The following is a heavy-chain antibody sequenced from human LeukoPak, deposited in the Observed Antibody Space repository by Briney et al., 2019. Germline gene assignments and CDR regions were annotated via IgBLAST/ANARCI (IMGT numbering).Heavy chain of an antibody. CDR3: TRGRAAGD. CDR1: GYTFTNND. D-gene: IGHD6-19*01. CDR2: VSPDSGDT. J-gene: IGHJ4*02. Sequence: VSVKVSCKASGYTFTNNDINWVRQATGQGIEWMGWVSPDSGDTGYAPNFRGRVTMTTDTSINTAYMELTSLTSEDTAIYYCTRGRAAGDWGQGTLVTVSS. V-gene: IGHV1-8*01.